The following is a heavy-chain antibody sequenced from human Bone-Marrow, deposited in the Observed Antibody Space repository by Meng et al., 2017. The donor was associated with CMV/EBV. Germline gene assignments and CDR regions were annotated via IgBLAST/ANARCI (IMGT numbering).Heavy chain of an antibody. CDR1: GFTFSTYA. Sequence: GGSLRLSCAASGFTFSTYAMTWVRQAPGKGLEWVSTISGSGDSTYSADSVKGRFTISRDNSKNTLYLQMNSLRAEDTAVYYCASGPDRHPTHYYAMDVWGQGTTVTVSS. CDR3: ASGPDRHPTHYYAMDV. J-gene: IGHJ6*02. CDR2: ISGSGDST. V-gene: IGHV3-23*01.